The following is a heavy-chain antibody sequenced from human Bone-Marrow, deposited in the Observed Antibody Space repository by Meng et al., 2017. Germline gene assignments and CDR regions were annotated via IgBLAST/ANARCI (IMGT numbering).Heavy chain of an antibody. CDR2: ISYDGSNK. CDR3: AGCIAVASRYYYYGMDV. Sequence: GESLKISCAASGFTFSSYAMHWVRRAPGKGLEWVAVISYDGSNKYYADSVKGRFTISRDNSKNTLYLQMNSLRAEDTAVYYCAGCIAVASRYYYYGMDVWGQGTTVTVSS. V-gene: IGHV3-30*04. D-gene: IGHD6-19*01. J-gene: IGHJ6*02. CDR1: GFTFSSYA.